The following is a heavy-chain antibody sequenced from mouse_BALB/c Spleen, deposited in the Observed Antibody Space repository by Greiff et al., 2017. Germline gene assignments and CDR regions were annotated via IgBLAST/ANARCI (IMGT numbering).Heavy chain of an antibody. D-gene: IGHD1-1*01. Sequence: EVMLVESGGGLVKPGGSLKLSCAASGFTFSDYYMYWVRQTPEKRLEWVATISDGGSYTYYPDSVKGRFTISSDNAKNNRYLKMSSLKSEDTAMYYCARDALYYYGSRGSYAMDYWGQGTSVTVSS. J-gene: IGHJ4*01. V-gene: IGHV5-4*02. CDR2: ISDGGSYT. CDR3: ARDALYYYGSRGSYAMDY. CDR1: GFTFSDYY.